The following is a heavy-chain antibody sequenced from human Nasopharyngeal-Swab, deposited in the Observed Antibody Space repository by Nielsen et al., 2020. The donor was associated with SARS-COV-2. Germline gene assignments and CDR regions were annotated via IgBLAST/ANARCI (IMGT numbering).Heavy chain of an antibody. CDR2: IIPIFGTA. CDR3: ARDLGCSSTSCYEGNWFDP. V-gene: IGHV1-69*01. Sequence: WVRQAPGQGLVWMGGIIPIFGTANYAQKFQGRVTITADESTSTAYMELSSLRSEDTAVYYCARDLGCSSTSCYEGNWFDPWGQGTLVSVSS. J-gene: IGHJ5*02. D-gene: IGHD2-2*01.